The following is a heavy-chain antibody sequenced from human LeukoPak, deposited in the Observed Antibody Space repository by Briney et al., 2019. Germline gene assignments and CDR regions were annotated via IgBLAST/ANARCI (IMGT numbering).Heavy chain of an antibody. CDR3: ATRGYGSGSYHFDY. V-gene: IGHV4-30-4*01. CDR2: IYYSGST. D-gene: IGHD3-10*01. CDR1: GGSISSGDYY. J-gene: IGHJ4*02. Sequence: SQTLSLTCTVSGGSISSGDYYWSWIRQPPGKGLEWIGYIYYSGSTYYNPSLKSRVTISVDTSKNQFSLKLSSVTAADTAVYYCATRGYGSGSYHFDYWGQGTLVTVSS.